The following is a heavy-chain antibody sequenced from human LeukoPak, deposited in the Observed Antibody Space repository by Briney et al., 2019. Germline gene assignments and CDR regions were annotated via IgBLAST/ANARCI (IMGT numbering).Heavy chain of an antibody. J-gene: IGHJ4*02. CDR1: GYTLTELS. V-gene: IGHV1-24*01. CDR3: ATRKWLQAYYFDY. CDR2: FDPEDGET. D-gene: IGHD5-24*01. Sequence: ASVRVSCKVSGYTLTELSMHWVRQAPGKGLEWMGGFDPEDGETIYAQKFQGRVTMTEDTSTDTAYMELSSLRSEDTAVYYCATRKWLQAYYFDYWGQGTLVTVSS.